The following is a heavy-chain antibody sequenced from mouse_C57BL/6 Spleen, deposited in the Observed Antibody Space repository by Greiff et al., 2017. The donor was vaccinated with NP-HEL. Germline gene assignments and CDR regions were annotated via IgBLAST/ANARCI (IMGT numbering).Heavy chain of an antibody. J-gene: IGHJ2*01. D-gene: IGHD2-1*01. V-gene: IGHV1-42*01. CDR3: ARGDGNYGY. CDR1: GYSFTGYY. Sequence: EVQLQQSGPELVKPGASVKISCKASGYSFTGYYMNWVKQSPEKSLEWIGEINPSTGGTTYNQKFKAKATLTVDKSSSTAYMQLNSLTSEDSAVYYCARGDGNYGYWGQSTTLTVSS. CDR2: INPSTGGT.